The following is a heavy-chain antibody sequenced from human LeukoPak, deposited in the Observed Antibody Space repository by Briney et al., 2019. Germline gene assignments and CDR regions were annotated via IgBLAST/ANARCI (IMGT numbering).Heavy chain of an antibody. V-gene: IGHV4-61*02. CDR3: ATSRFSGGLGRFDP. D-gene: IGHD3-10*01. J-gene: IGHJ5*02. CDR1: GNSISSGDNY. CDR2: GYTSGST. Sequence: PSQTLSLTCTVSGNSISSGDNYWSWIRQPAGKGLEWIGRGYTSGSTNYNPSLKSRVTISVATSKNQFTLNLSSVTAADTAVYYCATSRFSGGLGRFDPWGQGTLVTVSS.